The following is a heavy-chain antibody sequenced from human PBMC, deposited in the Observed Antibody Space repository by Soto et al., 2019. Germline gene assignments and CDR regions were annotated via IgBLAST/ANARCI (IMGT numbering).Heavy chain of an antibody. CDR2: IWYDGSNK. J-gene: IGHJ4*02. CDR3: ATKTTL. Sequence: QVQLVESGGGVVQPGRSLRLSCAASGFTFSSYDMHWVRQAPGKGLEWVAVIWYDGSNKYYADSVKGRFTISRDNSKNPLYLQMNSLRAEDTAVYYCATKTTLGGQGTLVTVSS. D-gene: IGHD1-1*01. CDR1: GFTFSSYD. V-gene: IGHV3-33*01.